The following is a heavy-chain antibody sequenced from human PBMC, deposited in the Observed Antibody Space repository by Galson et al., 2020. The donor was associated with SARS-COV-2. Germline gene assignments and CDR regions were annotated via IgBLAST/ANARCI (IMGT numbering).Heavy chain of an antibody. CDR1: GGSISRGSYY. J-gene: IGHJ4*02. CDR2: XXFTGTT. D-gene: IGHD6-13*01. V-gene: IGHV4-31*03. CDR3: ARDSSAAGIDY. Sequence: ASETLSLTCSVSGGSISRGSYYWTWIRQLPGKGLEXIGXXXFTGTTYYNPSLKSRVIISVDTSKNQFSLKLNSVTAADTAVYYCARDSSAAGIDYWGQGTLVTVSS.